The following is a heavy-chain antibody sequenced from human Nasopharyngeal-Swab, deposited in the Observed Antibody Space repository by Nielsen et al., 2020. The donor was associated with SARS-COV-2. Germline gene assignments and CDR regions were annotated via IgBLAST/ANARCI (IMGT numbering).Heavy chain of an antibody. D-gene: IGHD2-15*01. J-gene: IGHJ4*02. CDR1: GGSISSSSYY. V-gene: IGHV4-39*01. CDR3: ARQVAAAEYGYFDY. Sequence: SETLSLTCTVSGGSISSSSYYWGWIRQPPGKGLEWIGRIYYSGSTYYNPSPKSRVTISVDTSKNQFSLKLSSVTAADTAVYYCARQVAAAEYGYFDYWGQGTLVTVSS. CDR2: IYYSGST.